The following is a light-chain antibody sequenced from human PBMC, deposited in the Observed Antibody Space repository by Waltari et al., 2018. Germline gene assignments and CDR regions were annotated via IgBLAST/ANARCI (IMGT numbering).Light chain of an antibody. CDR2: GAS. Sequence: DIQLTQSPASLSASVGDRVTITCRASQAITNYLAWYQQIPGKVPKLLIYGASTLQSGGPSRFSGSGFGTDFTLTISSLQPEDVAGYYCQKYNSAPWTFGQGTRVEVK. CDR1: QAITNY. CDR3: QKYNSAPWT. V-gene: IGKV1-27*01. J-gene: IGKJ1*01.